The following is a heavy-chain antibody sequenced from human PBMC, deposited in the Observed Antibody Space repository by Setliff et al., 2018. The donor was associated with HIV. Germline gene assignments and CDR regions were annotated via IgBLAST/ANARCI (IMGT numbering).Heavy chain of an antibody. V-gene: IGHV4-34*01. D-gene: IGHD2-15*01. CDR3: AATYCRGGGRDCPQMYDY. CDR1: GGSFSGNY. J-gene: IGHJ4*02. Sequence: ASETLSLTCAIYGGSFSGNYWSWIRQPPGKGLEWIGEINHSGTTNHNPFLKSRVTISVDTSKKQFSLKLNSVTAADSAIYYCAATYCRGGGRDCPQMYDYWGQGSLVTVSS. CDR2: INHSGTT.